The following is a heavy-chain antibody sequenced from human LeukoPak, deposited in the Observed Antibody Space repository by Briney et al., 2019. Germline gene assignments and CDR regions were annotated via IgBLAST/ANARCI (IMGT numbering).Heavy chain of an antibody. J-gene: IGHJ4*02. D-gene: IGHD2-15*01. CDR1: GFTFSSYS. Sequence: PGGSLRLSCAASGFTFSSYSMNCVRQAPGKGLEWVSAISGSGGSTYYADSVKGRFTISRDNSKNTLYLQMNSLRAEDTAVYYCAKDQVVVVVAATPLTPYDYWGQGTLVTVSS. V-gene: IGHV3-23*01. CDR3: AKDQVVVVVAATPLTPYDY. CDR2: ISGSGGST.